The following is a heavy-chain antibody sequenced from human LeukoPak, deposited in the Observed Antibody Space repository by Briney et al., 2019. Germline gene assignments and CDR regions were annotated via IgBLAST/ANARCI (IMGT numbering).Heavy chain of an antibody. CDR2: VNPNNGDA. D-gene: IGHD7-27*01. CDR1: GYSFTNYD. Sequence: ASVKVSCKASGYSFTNYDINWVRQAAGQGLEWMGWVNPNNGDAGFSQKFQGRVTLTSNTTLTTAYMELTSLTSEDTAVYYCARGLGTYWGKDFLNWFDPWGQGTLVTVSS. CDR3: ARGLGTYWGKDFLNWFDP. V-gene: IGHV1-8*02. J-gene: IGHJ5*02.